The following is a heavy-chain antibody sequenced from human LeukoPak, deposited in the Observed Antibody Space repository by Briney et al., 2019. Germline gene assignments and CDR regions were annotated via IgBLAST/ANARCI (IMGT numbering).Heavy chain of an antibody. CDR2: INHSGST. J-gene: IGHJ4*02. V-gene: IGHV4-34*01. CDR1: GGSFSGYY. CDR3: ARETSLAGFASGLGFNY. D-gene: IGHD6-19*01. Sequence: SETLSLTCAVYGGSFSGYYWSWIRQPPGKGLEWIGEINHSGSTNYNPSLKSRVTISVDTSKNQFSLKLTSVTAADTATYYCARETSLAGFASGLGFNYWGQGILVTVSS.